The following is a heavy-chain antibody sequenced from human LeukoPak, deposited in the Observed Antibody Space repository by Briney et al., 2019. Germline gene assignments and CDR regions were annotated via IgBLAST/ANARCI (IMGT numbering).Heavy chain of an antibody. Sequence: SETLSLTCTVSGGSISSYYWSWIRQPPGKGLGWIGYIYYSGSTNYNPSLKSRVTISVDTSKNQFSLKLSSVTAADTAVYYCARHSYDFWSGYFDYWGQGTLVTVSS. CDR3: ARHSYDFWSGYFDY. V-gene: IGHV4-59*08. CDR2: IYYSGST. J-gene: IGHJ4*02. D-gene: IGHD3-3*01. CDR1: GGSISSYY.